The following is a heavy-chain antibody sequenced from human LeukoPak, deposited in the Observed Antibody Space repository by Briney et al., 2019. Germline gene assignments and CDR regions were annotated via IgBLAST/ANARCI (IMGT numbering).Heavy chain of an antibody. Sequence: SETPSLTCAVSGGSISSGGYSGSWIRQPPGKGLEWIEYIFHSGSTYYNPSLKSRVTISVDRSKTQFSLKLNSVTAADTPVYYCARGPDCSSTSCYESWFDPWGQGTLVTVSS. D-gene: IGHD2-2*01. V-gene: IGHV4-30-2*01. CDR2: IFHSGST. CDR3: ARGPDCSSTSCYESWFDP. J-gene: IGHJ5*02. CDR1: GGSISSGGYS.